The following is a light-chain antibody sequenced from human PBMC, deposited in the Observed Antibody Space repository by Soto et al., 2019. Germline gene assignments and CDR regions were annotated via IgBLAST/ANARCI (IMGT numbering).Light chain of an antibody. V-gene: IGLV2-14*01. Sequence: QSALTQPASVSGSPGQSITISCTGTSSDVGGYNYVSWYQQHPGKAPKLMIYDVSKRPSGVSNRFSGSKSGNTASLTISGLQAEDEADDYCSSYTSSSTRLYVFGTGTKLTVL. CDR3: SSYTSSSTRLYV. J-gene: IGLJ1*01. CDR2: DVS. CDR1: SSDVGGYNY.